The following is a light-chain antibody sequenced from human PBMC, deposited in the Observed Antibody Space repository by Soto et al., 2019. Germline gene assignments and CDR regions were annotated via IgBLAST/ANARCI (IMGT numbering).Light chain of an antibody. CDR3: QQFNSLPPT. J-gene: IGKJ4*01. V-gene: IGKV1-13*02. Sequence: AIQLTQSPSSLSASVGDRVSITCRASQGITSALAWYQQKPGKAPNLLIYDASTLESGVPSRFSGSGLGTDFTLTINSLQPDDSATYLCQQFNSLPPTFGGGTRVEIK. CDR1: QGITSA. CDR2: DAS.